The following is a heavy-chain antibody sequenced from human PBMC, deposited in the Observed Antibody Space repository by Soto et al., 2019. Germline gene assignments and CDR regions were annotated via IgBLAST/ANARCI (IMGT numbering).Heavy chain of an antibody. Sequence: KPSETLSLTCTVSGGSISSSSYYWGWIRQPPGKGLEWIGSIYYSGSTYYNPSLKSRVTISVDTSKNQFSLKLSSVTAADTAVYYCARQSVVAAGNWFDPWGQGTLVTVSS. J-gene: IGHJ5*02. CDR1: GGSISSSSYY. CDR3: ARQSVVAAGNWFDP. CDR2: IYYSGST. D-gene: IGHD2-15*01. V-gene: IGHV4-39*01.